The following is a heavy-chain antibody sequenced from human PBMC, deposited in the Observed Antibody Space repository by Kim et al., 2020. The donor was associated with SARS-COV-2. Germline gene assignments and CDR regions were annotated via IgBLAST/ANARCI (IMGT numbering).Heavy chain of an antibody. D-gene: IGHD3-10*01. CDR2: ISSNGGST. CDR3: ARGTPHTNGFYYYGSGSYYWAFDGMASSDYYGMDV. CDR1: GFTFSSYA. V-gene: IGHV3-64*01. J-gene: IGHJ6*02. Sequence: GGSLRLSCAASGFTFSSYAMHWVRQAPGKGLEYVSAISSNGGSTYYANSVKGRFTISRDNSKNTLYLQMGSLRAEDMAVYYCARGTPHTNGFYYYGSGSYYWAFDGMASSDYYGMDVWGQGTTVTVSS.